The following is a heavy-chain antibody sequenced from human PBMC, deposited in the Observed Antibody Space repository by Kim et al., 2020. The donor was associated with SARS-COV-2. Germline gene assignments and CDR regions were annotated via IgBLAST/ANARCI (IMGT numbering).Heavy chain of an antibody. Sequence: SPSHNPSLKSRVTISVDTAKTQFSLKLSSVTAADTAVYYCAGGTWLVPDYWGQGTLVTVSS. D-gene: IGHD3-16*01. CDR3: AGGTWLVPDY. CDR2: SP. V-gene: IGHV4-39*07. J-gene: IGHJ4*02.